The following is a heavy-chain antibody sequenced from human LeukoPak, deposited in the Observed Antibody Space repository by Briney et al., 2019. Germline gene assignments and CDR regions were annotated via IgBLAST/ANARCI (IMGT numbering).Heavy chain of an antibody. CDR1: GYSLSSSYY. J-gene: IGHJ3*02. D-gene: IGHD3-22*01. V-gene: IGHV4-38-2*02. CDR2: IYHSGSIYQSGNT. Sequence: PSETLSLTCTVSGYSLSSSYYWGWIRQSPGKGLDWIGTIYHSGSIYQSGNTYYNPSLKSRVTISIDTYKNEFSLKLRSVTAADTAVYYCARVVWYYDSSGYDAFDIWGQGTMVTVSS. CDR3: ARVVWYYDSSGYDAFDI.